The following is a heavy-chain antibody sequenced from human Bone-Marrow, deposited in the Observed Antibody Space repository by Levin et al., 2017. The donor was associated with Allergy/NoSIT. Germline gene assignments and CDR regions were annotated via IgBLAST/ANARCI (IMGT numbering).Heavy chain of an antibody. Sequence: LGLSCAVSGGSISSGGYSWSWIRQPPGKGLEWIGNIYLSGSTNDNPSLKSRVTISVDRSKNQFSLKLSSVTAADTAVYYCARVAGYSFGYYFDHWGQGTLVTVSS. V-gene: IGHV4-30-2*01. CDR1: GGSISSGGYS. J-gene: IGHJ4*02. CDR2: IYLSGST. CDR3: ARVAGYSFGYYFDH. D-gene: IGHD5-18*01.